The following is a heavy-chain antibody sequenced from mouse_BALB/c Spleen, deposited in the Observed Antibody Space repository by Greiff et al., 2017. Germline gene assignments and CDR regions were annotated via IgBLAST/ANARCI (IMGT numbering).Heavy chain of an antibody. CDR1: GYSITSDYA. D-gene: IGHD1-1*01. CDR2: ISYSGST. J-gene: IGHJ1*01. Sequence: EVQLVESGPGLVKPSQSLSLTCTVTGYSITSDYAWNWIRQFPGNKLEWMGYISYSGSTSYNPSLKSRISITRDTSKNQFFLQLNSVTTEDTATYYCARFGRYGSSPDVWGAGTTVTVSS. CDR3: ARFGRYGSSPDV. V-gene: IGHV3-2*02.